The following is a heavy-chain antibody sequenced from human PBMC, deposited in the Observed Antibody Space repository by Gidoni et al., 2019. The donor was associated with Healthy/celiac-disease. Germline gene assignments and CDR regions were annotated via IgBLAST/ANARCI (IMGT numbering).Heavy chain of an antibody. CDR1: GFTFGDYA. Sequence: EVQLVESGGGLVKPGRSLRLSCTASGFTFGDYAMSWFRQAPGKGLEWVGFIRSKAYGGTTEYAASVKGRFTISRDDSKSIAYLQMNSLKTEDTAVYYCTRVRGSGSFPGALWSYGMDVWGQGTTVTVSS. J-gene: IGHJ6*02. CDR3: TRVRGSGSFPGALWSYGMDV. V-gene: IGHV3-49*05. CDR2: IRSKAYGGTT. D-gene: IGHD3-10*01.